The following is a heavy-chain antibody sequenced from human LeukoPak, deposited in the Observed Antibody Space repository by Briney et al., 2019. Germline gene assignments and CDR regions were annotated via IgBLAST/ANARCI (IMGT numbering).Heavy chain of an antibody. D-gene: IGHD1-14*01. Sequence: GGSLRLSCAASGFTFSTYWMNWVRQAPGKGLEWVASIKLDGGEKYYVDSVKGRFTISRDNAKNSLYLQMNSLRAEDTAVYYCARGIKPLGPWGQGTLVTVSS. V-gene: IGHV3-7*01. CDR1: GFTFSTYW. CDR2: IKLDGGEK. CDR3: ARGIKPLGP. J-gene: IGHJ5*02.